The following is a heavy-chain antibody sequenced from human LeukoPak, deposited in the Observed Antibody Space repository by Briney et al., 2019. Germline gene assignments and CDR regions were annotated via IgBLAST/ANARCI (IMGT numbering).Heavy chain of an antibody. D-gene: IGHD3-3*01. CDR1: GDSVSRSDSY. CDR2: IYYSGRT. V-gene: IGHV4-39*07. CDR3: ARDGAYYDFWSGYYAEGAFDI. J-gene: IGHJ3*02. Sequence: KPSETLSLTCSVSGDSVSRSDSYWDWVRQPPGKGLEWIGTIYYSGRTYYSPSLKSRVTMSVDTSKNQFSLKLSSVTAADTAVYYCARDGAYYDFWSGYYAEGAFDIWGQGTMVTVSS.